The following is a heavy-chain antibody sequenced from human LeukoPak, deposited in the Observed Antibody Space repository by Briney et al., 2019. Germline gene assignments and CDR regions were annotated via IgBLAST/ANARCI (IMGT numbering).Heavy chain of an antibody. J-gene: IGHJ4*02. Sequence: PGRSLRLSCVASGFTFSDYGMLWVRQPPGKGLEWVAVISYDGRNEHYADSVKGRFTISRDNAKNSLFLQMNSLRAEDTATYYCTRDFGSGVVVTAIVDWGQGTLVTVSS. D-gene: IGHD2-21*02. CDR1: GFTFSDYG. CDR2: ISYDGRNE. CDR3: TRDFGSGVVVTAIVD. V-gene: IGHV3-30*03.